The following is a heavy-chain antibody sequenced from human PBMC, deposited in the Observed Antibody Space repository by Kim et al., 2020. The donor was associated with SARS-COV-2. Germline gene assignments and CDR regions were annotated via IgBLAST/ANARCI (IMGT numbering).Heavy chain of an antibody. CDR2: ISYSGRV. Sequence: SETLSLTCTVSGDSISSSSYSWEWIRQPPGKGLEWIGGISYSGRVFYNPSLKSRGTISVDTSRNHFSLNLGSVTAADPAMYYCARLAIGTSAFDSWGPGT. J-gene: IGHJ4*02. D-gene: IGHD1-26*01. CDR3: ARLAIGTSAFDS. CDR1: GDSISSSSYS. V-gene: IGHV4-39*02.